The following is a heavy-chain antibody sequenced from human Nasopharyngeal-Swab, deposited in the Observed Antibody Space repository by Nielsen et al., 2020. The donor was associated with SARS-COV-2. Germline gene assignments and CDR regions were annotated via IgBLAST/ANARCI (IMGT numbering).Heavy chain of an antibody. D-gene: IGHD1-26*01. J-gene: IGHJ3*02. CDR3: ARDGLVGATTGFDI. Sequence: WIRQPPGKGLEWMANIKQDGSEKYYVDSVKGRFTISRDNAKNSLYLQMNSLRAEDTAVYYCARDGLVGATTGFDIWGQGTMVTVSS. CDR2: IKQDGSEK. V-gene: IGHV3-7*01.